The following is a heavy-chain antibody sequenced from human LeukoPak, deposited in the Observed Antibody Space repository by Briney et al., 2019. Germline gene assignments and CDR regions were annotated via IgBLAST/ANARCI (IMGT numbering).Heavy chain of an antibody. Sequence: GRSLRLSCAASGFTFDDYAMHWVRQAPGKGLERVSGISWNSGSIGYADSVKGRFTISRDNAKNSLYLQMNSLRAEDTALYYCAKGHCSSTSCYVVDYWGQGTLVTVSS. V-gene: IGHV3-9*01. CDR2: ISWNSGSI. CDR1: GFTFDDYA. CDR3: AKGHCSSTSCYVVDY. J-gene: IGHJ4*02. D-gene: IGHD2-2*01.